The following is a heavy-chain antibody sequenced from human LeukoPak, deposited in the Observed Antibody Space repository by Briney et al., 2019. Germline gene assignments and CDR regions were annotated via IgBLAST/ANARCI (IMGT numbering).Heavy chain of an antibody. V-gene: IGHV1-69*04. CDR1: GGTFSSYA. D-gene: IGHD2-15*01. CDR3: ARNRCGGSCYYGGRFDY. CDR2: IIPILGIA. Sequence: SVKVSCKASGGTFSSYAIRWLRQAPGQWLEWMGRIIPILGIANYAQKFQGRVTITADKSTSTAYMELSSLRSEDTAVYYCARNRCGGSCYYGGRFDYWGQGTLVTVSS. J-gene: IGHJ4*02.